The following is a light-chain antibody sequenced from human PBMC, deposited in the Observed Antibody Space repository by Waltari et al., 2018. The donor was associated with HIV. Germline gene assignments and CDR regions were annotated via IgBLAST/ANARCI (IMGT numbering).Light chain of an antibody. CDR3: SSYTSSNTWV. V-gene: IGLV2-18*02. CDR2: EVT. CDR1: SSDLGTYNR. J-gene: IGLJ3*02. Sequence: QSALTQPPSVSGSPGQSVAISCTGTSSDLGTYNRVSWYQQPPGTAPKLMIYEVTNRPSGVPERFSGAKSGNTASLTISGLQAEDEGDYYCSSYTSSNTWVFGGGTKLTVL.